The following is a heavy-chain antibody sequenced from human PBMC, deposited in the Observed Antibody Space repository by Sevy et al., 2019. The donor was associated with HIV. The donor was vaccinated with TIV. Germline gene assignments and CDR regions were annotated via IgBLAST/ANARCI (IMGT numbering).Heavy chain of an antibody. Sequence: ASLKVSCKASGYTFTGYYMHWMRQAPGLGLEWMGWINPNSGGTKYAQKFQGRVTMTRDTSISTAYMELSRLKSDDTAVYYCTRGPSGFSGSDLAYWGQGTLVTVSS. V-gene: IGHV1-2*02. J-gene: IGHJ4*02. CDR2: INPNSGGT. CDR3: TRGPSGFSGSDLAY. CDR1: GYTFTGYY. D-gene: IGHD3-22*01.